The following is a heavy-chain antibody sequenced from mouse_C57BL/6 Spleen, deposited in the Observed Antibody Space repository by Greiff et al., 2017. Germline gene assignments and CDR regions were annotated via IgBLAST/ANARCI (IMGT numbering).Heavy chain of an antibody. D-gene: IGHD2-4*01. J-gene: IGHJ1*03. CDR2: IRNKANNHAT. V-gene: IGHV6-6*01. CDR3: TRAPYDYGRYFDV. Sequence: EVKLQESGGGLVQPGGSMKLSCAASGFTFSDAWMDWVRQSPEKGLEWVAEIRNKANNHATYYAESVKGRFTISRDDSKSSVYLQMNSLRAEDTGIYYCTRAPYDYGRYFDVWGTGTTVTVSS. CDR1: GFTFSDAW.